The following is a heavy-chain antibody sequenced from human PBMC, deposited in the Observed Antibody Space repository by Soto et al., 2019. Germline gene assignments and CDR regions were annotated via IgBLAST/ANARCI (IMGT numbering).Heavy chain of an antibody. D-gene: IGHD3-22*01. J-gene: IGHJ4*02. CDR1: GFTFSSYA. CDR2: ISGSGGST. CDR3: AKARTMIVVVMGDY. Sequence: PGGSLRLSCAASGFTFSSYALSWVRQAPGKGLGWVSAISGSGGSTYYADSVKGRFTISRDNSKNTLYLQMNSLRAEDTAVYYCAKARTMIVVVMGDYWGQGTLVTVSS. V-gene: IGHV3-23*01.